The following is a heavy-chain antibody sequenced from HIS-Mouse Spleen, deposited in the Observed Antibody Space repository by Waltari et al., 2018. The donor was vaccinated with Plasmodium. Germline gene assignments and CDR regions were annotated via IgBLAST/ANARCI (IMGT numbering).Heavy chain of an antibody. D-gene: IGHD3-16*01. V-gene: IGHV3-23*01. J-gene: IGHJ4*02. CDR2: ISGSVCST. CDR1: GFTFSSYA. CDR3: AKGLEYFDY. Sequence: EVQLLESGGGLVQPGGSLRLSCAASGFTFSSYAMSWVRQAAGKWLVWVSSISGSVCSTYYADSVNSRLTSSRVNSQNTQYLQTNSLRVEDTAVYYCAKGLEYFDYWDEGTLVTVSS.